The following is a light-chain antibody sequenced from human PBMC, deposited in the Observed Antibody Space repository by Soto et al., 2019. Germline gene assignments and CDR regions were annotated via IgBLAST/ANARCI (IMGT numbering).Light chain of an antibody. CDR2: DVN. V-gene: IGLV2-14*03. CDR3: TSWTTSTTMI. J-gene: IGLJ2*01. CDR1: RSDIGAYNF. Sequence: QSVLTQPASVSGSPRQSITISCTGTRSDIGAYNFVSWYQQHPGEVPKLMLYDVNVRPSGVSNRFSGSKSGNTASLTISGLQAEDEADYYCTSWTTSTTMIFGGGTKVTVL.